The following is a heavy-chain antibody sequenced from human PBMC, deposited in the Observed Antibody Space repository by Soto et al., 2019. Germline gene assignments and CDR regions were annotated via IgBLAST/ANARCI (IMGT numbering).Heavy chain of an antibody. V-gene: IGHV1-18*01. CDR3: ARGRYGDY. D-gene: IGHD1-1*01. J-gene: IGHJ4*02. CDR1: GYGFTTYG. CDR2: ISAHNGNT. Sequence: QVHLVQSGAEVKKPGASVKVSCKRSGYGFTTYGITWVRQAPGQGLEWMAWISAHNGNTNYAQKLQGRVTVTRDTSTSTAYMELRSMRSVDTAVYYCARGRYGDYWGQGALVTVSS.